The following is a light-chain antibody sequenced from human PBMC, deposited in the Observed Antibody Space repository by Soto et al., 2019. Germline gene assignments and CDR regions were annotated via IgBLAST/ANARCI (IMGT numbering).Light chain of an antibody. CDR2: DAS. CDR3: QHYNSYSEA. Sequence: EVVMTQSAATLSLSPVERATLSFRASERVSRNLAWYQQKPGQAPMLLIYDASTRATGIPDRFSGGGSWTEFTLTISSLQPDDFATYYCQHYNSYSEAFGQGTRWIS. J-gene: IGKJ1*01. V-gene: IGKV3-15*01. CDR1: ERVSRN.